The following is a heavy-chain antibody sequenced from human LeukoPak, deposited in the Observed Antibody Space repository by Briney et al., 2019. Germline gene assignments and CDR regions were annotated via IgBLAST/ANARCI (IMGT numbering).Heavy chain of an antibody. CDR2: IYSSGST. Sequence: SETLSLTCTVSGGSISSYYWSWIRQPAGKGLEWIGRIYSSGSTDYNPSLKSRVTMSVDTSKNKFSLKLSSVTAADTAVYYCARESGSTWLDYWGQGTLVTVSS. CDR1: GGSISSYY. D-gene: IGHD6-13*01. V-gene: IGHV4-4*07. J-gene: IGHJ4*02. CDR3: ARESGSTWLDY.